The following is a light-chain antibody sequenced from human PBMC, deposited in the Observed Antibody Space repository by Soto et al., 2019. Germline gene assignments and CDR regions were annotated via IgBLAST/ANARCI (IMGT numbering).Light chain of an antibody. CDR2: EVR. J-gene: IGLJ3*02. CDR1: TNDIGGYNY. V-gene: IGLV2-14*01. CDR3: CSYTVSATLV. Sequence: QSALTQPASVSGSPGQSITISRSGTTNDIGGYNYVSWYQHHPGKVPKVIIYEVRNRPSGVSNRFSGSKSGNTASLTISGLQAEDEADYYCCSYTVSATLVFGGGTKLTVL.